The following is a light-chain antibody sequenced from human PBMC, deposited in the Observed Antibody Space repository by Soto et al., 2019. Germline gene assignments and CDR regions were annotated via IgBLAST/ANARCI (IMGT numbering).Light chain of an antibody. J-gene: IGKJ1*01. CDR1: QSISSY. V-gene: IGKV1-39*01. Sequence: DIQMTHNTSSLSASVGDRVTITCRASQSISSYLNWYQQKPGKAPKLLIYAASSLQSGVPSRFSGSGSGTEFTLTISSLQPDDFATYYCQQYNSYSFGQGTKVDI. CDR3: QQYNSYS. CDR2: AAS.